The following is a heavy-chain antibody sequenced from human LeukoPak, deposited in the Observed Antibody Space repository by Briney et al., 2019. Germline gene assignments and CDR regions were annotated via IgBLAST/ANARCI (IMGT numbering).Heavy chain of an antibody. V-gene: IGHV3-48*01. CDR2: ISSSSSTI. CDR3: AREDDPDAFDI. D-gene: IGHD3-3*01. Sequence: GGSLRLSCAASGFTFSSYSITWVRQAPGKGRGWVSYISSSSSTIYYADSVKGRFTISRDNAKNSLYLQMNSLRAEDTAVYYCAREDDPDAFDIWGQGTMVTVSS. J-gene: IGHJ3*02. CDR1: GFTFSSYS.